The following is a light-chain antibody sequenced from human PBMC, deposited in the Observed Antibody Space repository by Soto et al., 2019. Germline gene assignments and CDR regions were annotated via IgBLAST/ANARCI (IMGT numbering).Light chain of an antibody. J-gene: IGKJ4*01. Sequence: DIKMTQSPSSVSASVGDRVTITCRASKGISTWLAWYQQQPGKAPKLLIYGASSLQSGVPSRFSGGGSGTHFTLIISSLQPEDFATYYCQQTNTFLPLPFCCGTKVDI. CDR2: GAS. CDR1: KGISTW. V-gene: IGKV1-12*01. CDR3: QQTNTFLPLP.